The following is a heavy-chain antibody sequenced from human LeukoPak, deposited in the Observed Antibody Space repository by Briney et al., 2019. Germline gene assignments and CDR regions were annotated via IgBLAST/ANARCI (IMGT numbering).Heavy chain of an antibody. J-gene: IGHJ4*02. CDR3: AIATTGRGAFGS. V-gene: IGHV3-7*01. CDR1: GFTFSDFW. D-gene: IGHD1-1*01. Sequence: GGSLRLSCAASGFTFSDFWMSWVRQAPGKGLECVASTNEAGGDKLYVDSVKGRFTISRDNSKNSLSLQMNSLTAEDTAIYYCAIATTGRGAFGSWGQGTLVTVSS. CDR2: TNEAGGDK.